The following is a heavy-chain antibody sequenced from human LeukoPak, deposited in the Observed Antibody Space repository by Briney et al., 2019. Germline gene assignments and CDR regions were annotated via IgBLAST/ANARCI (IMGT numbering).Heavy chain of an antibody. CDR3: AKDVPTGAPYYYGSGSYYNVDY. V-gene: IGHV3-30*18. J-gene: IGHJ4*02. CDR1: GFTFSSYG. CDR2: ISYDGSNK. D-gene: IGHD3-10*01. Sequence: GGSLRLSCAASGFTFSSYGMHWVRQAPGKGLEWVAVISYDGSNKYYADSVKGRFTISRDNSKNTLYLQMNSLRAEDTAVYYCAKDVPTGAPYYYGSGSYYNVDYWGQGTLVTVSS.